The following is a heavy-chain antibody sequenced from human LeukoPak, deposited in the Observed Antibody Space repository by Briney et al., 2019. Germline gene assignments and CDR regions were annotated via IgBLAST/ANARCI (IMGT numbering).Heavy chain of an antibody. CDR2: INHSGST. Sequence: PSETLSLTCAVYGGSFSGYYWSWIRQPPGKGLEWIGEINHSGSTNYNPSLKSRVTISVDTSKNQFPLKLSSVTAADTAVYYCARTSIVGADFDYWGQGTLVTVSS. D-gene: IGHD1-26*01. CDR3: ARTSIVGADFDY. J-gene: IGHJ4*02. V-gene: IGHV4-34*01. CDR1: GGSFSGYY.